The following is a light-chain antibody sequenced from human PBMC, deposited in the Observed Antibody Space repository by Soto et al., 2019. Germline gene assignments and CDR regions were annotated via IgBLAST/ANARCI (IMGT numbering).Light chain of an antibody. CDR1: SSDVGGYNY. J-gene: IGLJ2*01. CDR3: SSYAGSYVL. CDR2: DVN. V-gene: IGLV2-11*01. Sequence: QSALTQPASVSGSPGQSITISCTGTSSDVGGYNYVSWYQQHPGKVPKLLIFDVNKRPSGVPDRFSGSKSANRASLTISGLRAEDEADYFCSSYAGSYVLFGGGTKVTVL.